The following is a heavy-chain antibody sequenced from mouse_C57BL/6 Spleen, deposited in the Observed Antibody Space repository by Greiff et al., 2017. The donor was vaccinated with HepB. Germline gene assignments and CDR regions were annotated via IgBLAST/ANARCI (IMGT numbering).Heavy chain of an antibody. V-gene: IGHV14-4*01. D-gene: IGHD3-2*02. Sequence: EVQLQQSGAELVRPGASVKLSCTASGFNIKDDYMHWVKQRPEQGLEWIGWIDPENGDTEYASKFQGKATITADTSSNTAYLQLSSLTSEDTAVYYCTTTAQATWDYAMDYWGQRTSVTVSS. CDR1: GFNIKDDY. J-gene: IGHJ4*01. CDR3: TTTAQATWDYAMDY. CDR2: IDPENGDT.